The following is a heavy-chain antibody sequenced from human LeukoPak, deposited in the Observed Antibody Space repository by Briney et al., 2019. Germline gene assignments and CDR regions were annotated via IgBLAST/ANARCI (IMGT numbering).Heavy chain of an antibody. D-gene: IGHD5-18*01. CDR3: AAGRPYSLLDY. Sequence: ASVKVSCTVSGSSLTELSLYWVRQAPGKGLEWMGGFDVIDAKTIYAQKFQGRVTMTEDSSTDTAYMELSSLRSDDTAFYYCAAGRPYSLLDYWGQGTLLTVSS. V-gene: IGHV1-24*01. J-gene: IGHJ4*02. CDR1: GSSLTELS. CDR2: FDVIDAKT.